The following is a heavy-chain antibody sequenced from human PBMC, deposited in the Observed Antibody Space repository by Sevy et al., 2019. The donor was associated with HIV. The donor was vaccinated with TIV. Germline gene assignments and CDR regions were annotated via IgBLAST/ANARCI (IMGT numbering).Heavy chain of an antibody. CDR2: ISSSSNYI. D-gene: IGHD2-2*01. Sequence: GGSLRLSCVVSGFTFSKYPMNWVRQAPGKGLEWVSSISSSSNYIYYGDSVKGRFTISRDNAKNSLYLQMNSLRADDTAVYYCARDGGCSSTACLLYFDYWGRGTLVTVSS. V-gene: IGHV3-21*01. J-gene: IGHJ4*02. CDR3: ARDGGCSSTACLLYFDY. CDR1: GFTFSKYP.